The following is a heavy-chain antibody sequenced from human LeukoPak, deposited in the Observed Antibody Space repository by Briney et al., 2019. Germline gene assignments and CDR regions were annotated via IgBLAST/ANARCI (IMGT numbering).Heavy chain of an antibody. CDR1: GFTVSSNY. V-gene: IGHV3-53*01. J-gene: IGHJ6*03. D-gene: IGHD5-12*01. Sequence: PGGSLRLSCAASGFTVSSNYMSWVRQAPGKGLEWVSVIYGSGSTNHDDAVKGRFTISRDGSKNTLCLQMNSLIAEDTAVYYCARGVGGYDLLAYYYDDYMDVWGKGTTVTVPS. CDR2: IYGSGST. CDR3: ARGVGGYDLLAYYYDDYMDV.